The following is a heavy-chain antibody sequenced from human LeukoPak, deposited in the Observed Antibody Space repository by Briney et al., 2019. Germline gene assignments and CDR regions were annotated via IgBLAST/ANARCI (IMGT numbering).Heavy chain of an antibody. CDR2: IYYSGST. J-gene: IGHJ6*02. V-gene: IGHV4-39*02. CDR1: GGSISSSSYY. D-gene: IGHD2-2*01. CDR3: ARDIVVVPAAINYYYGMDV. Sequence: SETLSLTCTVSGGSISSSSYYWGWIRQPPGKGLEWIGSIYYSGSTYYNPSLKSRVTISVDTSKNQFSLKLSSVTAADTAVYYCARDIVVVPAAINYYYGMDVWGQGTTVTVSS.